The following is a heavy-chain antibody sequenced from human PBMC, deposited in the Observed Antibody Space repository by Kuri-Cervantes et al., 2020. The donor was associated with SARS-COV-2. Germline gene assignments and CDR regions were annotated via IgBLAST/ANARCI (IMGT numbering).Heavy chain of an antibody. J-gene: IGHJ4*02. Sequence: SVKVSCKASGGTFSSYAISWVRQAPGQGLEWMGGIIPIFGTANYAQKFQGRVTITADESTSTAYMELSSLRSDDTAVYYCATDWIVGGPGDYWGQGTLVTVSS. CDR1: GGTFSSYA. CDR2: IIPIFGTA. V-gene: IGHV1-69*13. CDR3: ATDWIVGGPGDY. D-gene: IGHD3-22*01.